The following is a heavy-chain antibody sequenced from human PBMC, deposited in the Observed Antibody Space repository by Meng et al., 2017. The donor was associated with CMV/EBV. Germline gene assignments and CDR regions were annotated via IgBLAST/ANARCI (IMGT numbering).Heavy chain of an antibody. CDR3: AVSGGRRYYDFWSGSYGMDV. CDR2: ISSSGSTI. D-gene: IGHD3-3*01. J-gene: IGHJ6*02. V-gene: IGHV3-48*03. Sequence: GGSLRLSCAASGFTFSSYEMNWVRQAPGKGLEWVSYISSSGSTIYYADSVKGRFTISRDNAKNSLYLQMNSLRAEDTAVYYCAVSGGRRYYDFWSGSYGMDVWGQGTTVTVSS. CDR1: GFTFSSYE.